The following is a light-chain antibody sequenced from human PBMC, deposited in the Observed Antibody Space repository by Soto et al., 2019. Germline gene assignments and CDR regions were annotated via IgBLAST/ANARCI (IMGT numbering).Light chain of an antibody. Sequence: EIVMTQSQATLYLSTGARAALSWGASQSVNIYLAWYQQKPGQAPRLLIFGASSRATGIPARFSGSGSGTECTLTISSLKHEDCATYDCQQLWTYPLTFGGGTKVDIK. CDR3: QQLWTYPLT. CDR2: GAS. CDR1: QSVNIY. V-gene: IGKV3D-15*01. J-gene: IGKJ4*01.